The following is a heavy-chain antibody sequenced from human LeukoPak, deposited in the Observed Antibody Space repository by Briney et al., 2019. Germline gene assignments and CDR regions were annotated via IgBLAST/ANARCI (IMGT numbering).Heavy chain of an antibody. CDR2: ISGSGAST. CDR1: GFTFSTYA. J-gene: IGHJ4*02. CDR3: ANAHTGIAAAGMGY. V-gene: IGHV3-23*01. Sequence: GGSLRLSCAASGFTFSTYAMSWVRQAPGKGLEWVSTISGSGASTYYTDSVKGRFTISRDNSKNTLYLQMNSLRAEDTAVYYCANAHTGIAAAGMGYWGQGTLVTVSS. D-gene: IGHD6-13*01.